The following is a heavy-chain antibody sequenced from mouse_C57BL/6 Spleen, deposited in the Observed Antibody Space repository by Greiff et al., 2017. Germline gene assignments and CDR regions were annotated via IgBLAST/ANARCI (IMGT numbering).Heavy chain of an antibody. D-gene: IGHD2-4*01. J-gene: IGHJ2*01. CDR1: GYTFTSYW. CDR3: ARSVDYDGDFDY. Sequence: QVQLQQPGAELVKPGASVKLSCKASGYTFTSYWMHWVKQRPGQGLEWIGMIHPNSGSTNYNEKFKGKSTLTVEKSSSTAYMQLSGLTSEDSAVYDSARSVDYDGDFDYWGQGTTLTVSS. CDR2: IHPNSGST. V-gene: IGHV1-64*01.